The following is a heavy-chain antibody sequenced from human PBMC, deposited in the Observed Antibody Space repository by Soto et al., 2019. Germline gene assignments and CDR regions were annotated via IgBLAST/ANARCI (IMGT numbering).Heavy chain of an antibody. D-gene: IGHD4-4*01. Sequence: QLQLQESGPGLVKPSQTLSLTCTVSGGSITSDDFYWSWLRQPPGKGLEWIGYMYVRGINYYNPSLKRRISISVDTSKNQFSLELNSVTAADTAVYYCAKTIVTSTYYGMDVWGQGTTVTVSS. V-gene: IGHV4-30-4*01. CDR3: AKTIVTSTYYGMDV. J-gene: IGHJ6*02. CDR1: GGSITSDDFY. CDR2: MYVRGIN.